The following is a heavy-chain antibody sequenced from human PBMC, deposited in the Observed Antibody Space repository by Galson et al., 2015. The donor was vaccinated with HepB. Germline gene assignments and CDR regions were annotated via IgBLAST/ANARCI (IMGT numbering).Heavy chain of an antibody. Sequence: SVKVSCKASGFTFTDYYIHWVRQAPGQGLEWMGWSSPNRDGTNYAQKFQGRVTMTRDSSTRTVYMELSSLGSDDTAVYYCTRGGGRYHVDYWGQGTLVTASS. CDR1: GFTFTDYY. CDR3: TRGGGRYHVDY. CDR2: SSPNRDGT. J-gene: IGHJ4*02. V-gene: IGHV1-2*02. D-gene: IGHD2-15*01.